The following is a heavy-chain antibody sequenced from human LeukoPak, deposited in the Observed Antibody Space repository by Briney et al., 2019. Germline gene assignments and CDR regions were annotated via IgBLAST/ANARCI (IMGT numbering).Heavy chain of an antibody. CDR1: GDSVPGSPAV. Sequence: SQTLSLTCAISGDSVPGSPAVWNWIRQSPSRGLEWLGRAYYRSKWFIDYALAVKGRITITPDTSKNQLSLQLNSMTAEDTAVYYCARGAVRGGTNFDYWGQGTLVTVSS. J-gene: IGHJ4*02. CDR2: AYYRSKWFI. CDR3: ARGAVRGGTNFDY. V-gene: IGHV6-1*01. D-gene: IGHD3-10*01.